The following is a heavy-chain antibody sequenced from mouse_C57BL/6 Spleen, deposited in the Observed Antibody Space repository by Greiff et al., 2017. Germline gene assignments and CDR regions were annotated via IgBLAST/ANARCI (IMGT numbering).Heavy chain of an antibody. CDR1: GYSITSGYY. V-gene: IGHV3-6*01. CDR3: ARVGYDGYFDV. Sequence: EVKLVESGPGLVKPSQSLSLTCSVTGYSITSGYYWNWIRQFPGNKLEWMGYISYDGSNNYNPSLKNRISITRDTSKNQFFLKLNSVTTEDTATYYCARVGYDGYFDVWGTGTTVTVSS. D-gene: IGHD2-2*01. J-gene: IGHJ1*03. CDR2: ISYDGSN.